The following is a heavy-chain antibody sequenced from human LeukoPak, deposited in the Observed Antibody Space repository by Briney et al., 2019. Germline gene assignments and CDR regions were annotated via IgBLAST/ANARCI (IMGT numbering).Heavy chain of an antibody. CDR3: ATLGGYSSS. Sequence: TGGSLRLSCAASGFTFSSYGMHWVRQAPGKGLEWVAVIWYDGSNKYYADSVKGRFTISRDNSKNTLYLQMNSLRAEDTAVYYCATLGGYSSSWGQGTLVTVSS. D-gene: IGHD6-13*01. V-gene: IGHV3-30*02. J-gene: IGHJ4*02. CDR1: GFTFSSYG. CDR2: IWYDGSNK.